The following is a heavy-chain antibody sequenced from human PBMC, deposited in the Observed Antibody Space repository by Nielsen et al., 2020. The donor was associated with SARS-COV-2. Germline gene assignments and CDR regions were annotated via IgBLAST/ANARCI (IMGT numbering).Heavy chain of an antibody. CDR1: GGSISSGGYY. D-gene: IGHD1/OR15-1a*01. CDR2: IYHSGST. Sequence: SETLSLTCTVSGGSISSGGYYWSWIRQPPGKGLEWIGEIYHSGSTNYNPSLKSRVTISVDKSKNQFSLKLSSVTAADTAVYYCARLPADEHGDYWGQGTLVTVSS. V-gene: IGHV4-39*07. J-gene: IGHJ4*02. CDR3: ARLPADEHGDY.